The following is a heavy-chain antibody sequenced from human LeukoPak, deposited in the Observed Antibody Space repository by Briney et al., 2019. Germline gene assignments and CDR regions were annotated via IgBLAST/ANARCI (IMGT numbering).Heavy chain of an antibody. CDR3: AVHGSGSPYNWFDP. Sequence: SSETLSLTCAVYGGSFSGYYWSWIRQPPGKGLEWIGEINHSGSTNYNPSLKSRVTISVDTSKNQFSLKLSSVTAADTAVYYCAVHGSGSPYNWFDPWGQGTLVTVSS. V-gene: IGHV4-34*01. J-gene: IGHJ5*02. CDR1: GGSFSGYY. D-gene: IGHD3-10*01. CDR2: INHSGST.